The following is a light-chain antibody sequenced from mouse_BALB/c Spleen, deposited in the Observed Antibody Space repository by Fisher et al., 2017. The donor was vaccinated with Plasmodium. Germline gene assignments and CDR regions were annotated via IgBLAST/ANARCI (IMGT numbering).Light chain of an antibody. CDR1: QSLVHSYGDTY. J-gene: IGKJ4*01. V-gene: IGKV1-110*01. Sequence: VLTQSTLTLSVTIGQPASISCRSSQSLVHSYGDTYLHWYLQKPGQSPKLLIYKVSNRFSGVPDRFSGSGSGTYFTLKISRVEAEDLGVYFCSQSTHLPLTFGSGTKLEIK. CDR3: SQSTHLPLT. CDR2: KVS.